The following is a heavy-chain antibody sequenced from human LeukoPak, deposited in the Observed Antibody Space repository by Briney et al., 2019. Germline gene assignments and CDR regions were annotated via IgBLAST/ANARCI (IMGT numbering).Heavy chain of an antibody. CDR1: GDTFTSYY. CDR3: ARGFVSMVQRDDACRAF. V-gene: IGHV1-46*01. Sequence: EASVNVSCEASGDTFTSYYMHWERQAPGQGLEWMGIINPSGGSTSYAQKFQGRVTMTRDASTSTVYMELSSLRSEDTAVYYCARGFVSMVQRDDACRAFWGQGTLVTVSS. J-gene: IGHJ4*02. D-gene: IGHD3-10*01. CDR2: INPSGGST.